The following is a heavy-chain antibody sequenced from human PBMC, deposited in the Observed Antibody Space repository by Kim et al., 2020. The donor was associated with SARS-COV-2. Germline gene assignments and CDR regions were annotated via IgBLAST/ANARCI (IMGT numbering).Heavy chain of an antibody. Sequence: SETLSLTCAVYGGSFSGYYWSWIRQPPGKGLEWIGEINHSGSTNYNPSLKSRVTISVDTSKNQFSLKLSSVTAADTAVYYCARYTLNCGGDCYDYYYYYGMEVWGQGTTVTVSS. V-gene: IGHV4-34*01. D-gene: IGHD2-21*02. CDR2: INHSGST. CDR1: GGSFSGYY. CDR3: ARYTLNCGGDCYDYYYYYGMEV. J-gene: IGHJ6*02.